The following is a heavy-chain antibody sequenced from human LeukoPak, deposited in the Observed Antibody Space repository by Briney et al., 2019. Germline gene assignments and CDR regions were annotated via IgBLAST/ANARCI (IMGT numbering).Heavy chain of an antibody. J-gene: IGHJ4*02. D-gene: IGHD6-19*01. CDR1: GFTVSSNY. V-gene: IGHV3-53*01. CDR2: IYSGGST. Sequence: GGSLRLSCAASGFTVSSNYMSWVRQAPGKGLEWVSVIYSGGSTYYADSVKGRFTISRDNSKNTPYLQMNSLRAEDTAVYYCATAVAGTGIIDYWGQGTLVTVSS. CDR3: ATAVAGTGIIDY.